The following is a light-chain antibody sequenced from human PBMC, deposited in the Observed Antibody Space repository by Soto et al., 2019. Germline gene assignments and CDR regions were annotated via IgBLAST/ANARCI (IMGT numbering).Light chain of an antibody. CDR1: SSDVGGYKY. Sequence: QSVLTQPASVSGSPGQSITISCTGTSSDVGGYKYVSWYQHHADKAPKLMIYEVSNRPSGVSNRFSGSKSGNTASLTIYGLQAEDEADYYCGSFSSSTTLYVFGTGTRSPS. J-gene: IGLJ1*01. CDR3: GSFSSSTTLYV. V-gene: IGLV2-14*01. CDR2: EVS.